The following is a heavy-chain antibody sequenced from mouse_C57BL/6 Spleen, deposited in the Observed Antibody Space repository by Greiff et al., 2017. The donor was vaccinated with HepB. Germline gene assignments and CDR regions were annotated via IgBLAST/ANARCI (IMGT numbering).Heavy chain of an antibody. CDR1: GYSITSGYD. CDR2: ISYSGST. J-gene: IGHJ2*01. Sequence: EVKLQESGPGMVKPSQSLSLTCTVTGYSITSGYDWHWIRHFPGNKLEWTGYISYSGSTNYNPSLKSRISITHDTSKNHIFLKLNSVTTEDTATYYCARVHDLGYFDYWGQGTTLTVSS. CDR3: ARVHDLGYFDY. V-gene: IGHV3-1*01. D-gene: IGHD2-4*01.